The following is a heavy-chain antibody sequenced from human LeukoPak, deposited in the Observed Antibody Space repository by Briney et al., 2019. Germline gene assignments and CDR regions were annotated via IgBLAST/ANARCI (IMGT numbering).Heavy chain of an antibody. Sequence: GGSLRLSCAASGFTVSSNYMSWVRQAPGKGLEWVSVIYSGGSTCYADSVKVRFTISRHNSKNTLYLQMNSLRAEDTAVYYCARDGGVWARTAADSPYYYYYGMDVWGQGTTVTVSS. D-gene: IGHD6-13*01. CDR2: IYSGGST. J-gene: IGHJ6*02. V-gene: IGHV3-53*04. CDR1: GFTVSSNY. CDR3: ARDGGVWARTAADSPYYYYYGMDV.